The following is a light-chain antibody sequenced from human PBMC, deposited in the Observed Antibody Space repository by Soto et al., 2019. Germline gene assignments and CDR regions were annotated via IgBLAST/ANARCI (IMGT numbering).Light chain of an antibody. J-gene: IGKJ1*01. CDR3: QQCGSSLWT. CDR2: GAS. Sequence: DIVLTQSPGTLSLSPGERATLPCRASQSVGSSYLAWYQQKPGQAPRLLIYGASSRATGIPDRFSGSGSGTDFTLTISRLEPEDFAVYYCQQCGSSLWTFGQGTKVEIK. V-gene: IGKV3-20*01. CDR1: QSVGSSY.